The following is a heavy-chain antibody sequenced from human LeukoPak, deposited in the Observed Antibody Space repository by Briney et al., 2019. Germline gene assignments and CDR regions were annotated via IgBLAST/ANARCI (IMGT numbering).Heavy chain of an antibody. CDR3: ASSYVWGCPLDY. Sequence: GASVKVSCKASGGTFSSYAISWVRQAPGQGLEWMGGIIPIFGTANYAQKFQGRVTITADESTSTAYMELSSLRSEDTAVYYCASSYVWGCPLDYWGQGTLVTVSS. D-gene: IGHD3-16*01. CDR1: GGTFSSYA. CDR2: IIPIFGTA. V-gene: IGHV1-69*13. J-gene: IGHJ4*02.